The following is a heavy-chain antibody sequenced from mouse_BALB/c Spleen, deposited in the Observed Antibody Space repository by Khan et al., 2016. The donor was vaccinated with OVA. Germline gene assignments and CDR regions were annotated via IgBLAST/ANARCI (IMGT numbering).Heavy chain of an antibody. J-gene: IGHJ4*01. Sequence: DLVKPGASVKLSCKASGYTFTSYCINWMKQRPGQGLEWIGRIVPGSNNAYYRDMFKGKATLTVDTSSNTAYIQPSSLSSEVSAVYFCARESYCGRSCCAMDCWGQGTSVTVSA. V-gene: IGHV1S41*01. CDR2: IVPGSNNA. CDR3: ARESYCGRSCCAMDC. D-gene: IGHD1-1*01. CDR1: GYTFTSYC.